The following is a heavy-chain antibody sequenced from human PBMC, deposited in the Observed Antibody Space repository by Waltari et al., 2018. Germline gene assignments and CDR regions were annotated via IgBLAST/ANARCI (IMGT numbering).Heavy chain of an antibody. J-gene: IGHJ6*02. Sequence: QVQLVQSGVEVKKPGSSVKVSCQASGGTSSSYAISWVRQAPGQGFEWMGGRIPCFGETTYAQTFLGRITITADESTSSGFMELSGLKSDDTAVYYCARHTLTTLSYYYGMDVWGQGTTVIVSS. V-gene: IGHV1-69*12. D-gene: IGHD1-1*01. CDR3: ARHTLTTLSYYYGMDV. CDR1: GGTSSSYA. CDR2: RIPCFGET.